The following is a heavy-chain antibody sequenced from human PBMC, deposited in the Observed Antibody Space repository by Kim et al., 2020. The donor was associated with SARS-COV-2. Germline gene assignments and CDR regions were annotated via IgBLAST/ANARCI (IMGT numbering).Heavy chain of an antibody. CDR2: ISAYNGNT. CDR1: GYTFTSYG. J-gene: IGHJ3*02. D-gene: IGHD1-26*01. V-gene: IGHV1-18*01. Sequence: ASVKVSCKASGYTFTSYGISWVRQAPGQGLEWRGWISAYNGNTNYAQKLQGRVTMTTDTSTSTAYMELRSLRSDDTAVYYCARRGRWELVVGAFDIWGQGTMVTVSS. CDR3: ARRGRWELVVGAFDI.